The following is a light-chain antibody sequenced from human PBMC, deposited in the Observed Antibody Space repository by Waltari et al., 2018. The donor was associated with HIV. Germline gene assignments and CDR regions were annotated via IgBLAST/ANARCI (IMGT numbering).Light chain of an antibody. Sequence: EIVMTQSPATLSVSPGERVTLSCRASQSISSKLAWYQQRPGQAPRLLIYGASTRATDIPARFSGSGSGTEFTLTISSLQAEDFAVYYCHQYGDWPPWTFGQGTEVEIK. CDR2: GAS. J-gene: IGKJ1*01. CDR1: QSISSK. CDR3: HQYGDWPPWT. V-gene: IGKV3D-15*01.